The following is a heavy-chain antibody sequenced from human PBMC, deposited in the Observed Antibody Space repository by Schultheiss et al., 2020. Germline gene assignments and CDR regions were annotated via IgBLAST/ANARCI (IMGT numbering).Heavy chain of an antibody. Sequence: GGSLRLSCAASGFTFSSYSMNWVRQAPGKGLEWVSYISSSSSTIYYADSVKGRFTISRDNAKNSLYLQMNSLRAEDTAVYYCAKEMVAGNFDPWGQGTLVTVSS. D-gene: IGHD6-19*01. CDR3: AKEMVAGNFDP. CDR2: ISSSSSTI. CDR1: GFTFSSYS. J-gene: IGHJ5*02. V-gene: IGHV3-48*01.